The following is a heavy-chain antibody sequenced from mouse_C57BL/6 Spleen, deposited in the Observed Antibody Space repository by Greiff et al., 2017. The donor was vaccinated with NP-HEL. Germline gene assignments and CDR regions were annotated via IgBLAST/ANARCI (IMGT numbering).Heavy chain of an antibody. CDR1: GFSLTSYG. CDR2: IWSGGST. Sequence: VQLQQSGPGLVQPSQSLSITCTVSGFSLTSYGVHWVRQSPGKGLEWLGVIWSGGSTDYNAAFISRLSISKDNSKSQVFFKMNSLQADDTAIYYCARPSGTRGYFDVWGTGTTVTVSS. J-gene: IGHJ1*03. CDR3: ARPSGTRGYFDV. D-gene: IGHD4-1*01. V-gene: IGHV2-2*01.